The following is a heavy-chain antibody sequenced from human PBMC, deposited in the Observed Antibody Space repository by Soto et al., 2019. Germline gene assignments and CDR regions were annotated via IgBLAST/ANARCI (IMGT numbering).Heavy chain of an antibody. CDR3: ARDLPNYYYDSSGYPDAFDI. D-gene: IGHD3-22*01. CDR1: GGTFSNYA. J-gene: IGHJ3*02. Sequence: SVKVSCKASGGTFSNYAITWVRQAPGQGLEWMGTIIPLFGTANYAQKFQGRVTITADESTSTAYMELSSLRSEDTAVYYCARDLPNYYYDSSGYPDAFDIWGQGTMVTVS. CDR2: IIPLFGTA. V-gene: IGHV1-69*13.